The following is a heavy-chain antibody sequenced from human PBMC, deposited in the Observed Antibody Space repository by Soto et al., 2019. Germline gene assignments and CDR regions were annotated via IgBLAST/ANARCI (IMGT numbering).Heavy chain of an antibody. Sequence: GGSLRLSCAASGVTVSSNYMSWVRQAPGKGLEWVSVIYSGGSTYYADSVKGRFTISRHNSKNTLYLQMNSLRAEDTAVYYCARATNWNYEYYFDYWGQGTLVTVSS. CDR3: ARATNWNYEYYFDY. D-gene: IGHD1-7*01. J-gene: IGHJ4*02. V-gene: IGHV3-53*04. CDR1: GVTVSSNY. CDR2: IYSGGST.